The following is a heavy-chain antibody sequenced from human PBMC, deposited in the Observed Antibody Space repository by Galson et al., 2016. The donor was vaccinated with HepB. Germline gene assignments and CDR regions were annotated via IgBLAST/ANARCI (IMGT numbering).Heavy chain of an antibody. V-gene: IGHV1-2*06. CDR3: ARENWFFDY. CDR2: INPNSGAA. Sequence: SVKVSCKASGYTLSHFRVHWVRQAPGQGLEWMGRINPNSGAADYAQNFQGRVTMTTDMSVSTFYMELNSLISDDTAVYFCARENWFFDYWGQGTPVTVSP. D-gene: IGHD3-9*01. J-gene: IGHJ4*02. CDR1: GYTLSHFR.